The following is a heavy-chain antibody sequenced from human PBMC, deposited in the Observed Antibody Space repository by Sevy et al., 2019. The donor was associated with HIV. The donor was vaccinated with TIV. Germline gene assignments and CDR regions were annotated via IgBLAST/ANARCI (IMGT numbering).Heavy chain of an antibody. CDR2: IYTSGST. CDR1: DGSISSYY. J-gene: IGHJ4*02. V-gene: IGHV4-4*07. Sequence: SDTLSLTCTVSDGSISSYYWSWIRQPAGKGLEWIGRIYTSGSTNYNPSLKSRVTMSVDTSKNQFSLKLSSVTAADTAVYYCARETANLPYFAWGQGTLVTVSS. D-gene: IGHD3-9*01. CDR3: ARETANLPYFA.